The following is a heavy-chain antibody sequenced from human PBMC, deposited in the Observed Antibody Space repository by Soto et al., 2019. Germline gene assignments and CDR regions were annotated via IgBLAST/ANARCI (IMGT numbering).Heavy chain of an antibody. V-gene: IGHV3-21*01. Sequence: SLKGRFTISRDNAKYSLYLQMNSLTAEDTAVYYCAIIVGATRVDNWVQGTLVTVSS. D-gene: IGHD1-26*01. CDR3: AIIVGATRVDN. J-gene: IGHJ4*02.